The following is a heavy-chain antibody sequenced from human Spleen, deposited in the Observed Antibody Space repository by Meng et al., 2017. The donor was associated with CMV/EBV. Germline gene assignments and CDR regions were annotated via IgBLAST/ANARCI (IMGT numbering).Heavy chain of an antibody. Sequence: ASVKVSCKASGYTFTSYDINWVRQATGQGLEWMGWMNPNSGNTGYAQKFRGRVTVTSDTSIRTAYMELSGLTSDDTAVYYCGREFPRWGLEFDYWGQGTLVTVSS. J-gene: IGHJ4*02. CDR1: GYTFTSYD. D-gene: IGHD2-21*02. CDR3: GREFPRWGLEFDY. V-gene: IGHV1-8*02. CDR2: MNPNSGNT.